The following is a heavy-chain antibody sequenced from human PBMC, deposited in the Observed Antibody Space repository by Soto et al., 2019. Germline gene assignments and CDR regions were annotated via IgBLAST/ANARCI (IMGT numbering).Heavy chain of an antibody. CDR2: MNPNSGNT. CDR1: GYTFTSYD. J-gene: IGHJ6*02. V-gene: IGHV1-8*01. CDR3: ASGLAFPACYYGMDV. D-gene: IGHD3-3*02. Sequence: QVQLVQSGAEVKKPGASVKVSCKASGYTFTSYDINWVRQATGQGLEWLGWMNPNSGNTGYAKKFQGRVTMTRNTSISTAYMELSILRSEDTAVYYCASGLAFPACYYGMDVWGQGTTVTVSS.